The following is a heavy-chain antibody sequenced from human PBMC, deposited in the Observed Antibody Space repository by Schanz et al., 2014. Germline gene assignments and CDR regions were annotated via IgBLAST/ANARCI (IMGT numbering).Heavy chain of an antibody. D-gene: IGHD2-2*01. CDR2: INQSGDT. CDR3: ARLYCSTPGCYVSPNGFAKDY. J-gene: IGHJ4*02. V-gene: IGHV4-34*01. Sequence: QVQLQQWGAGLLKPSETLSLTCAVSGGSFSGYYWSWIRQPPDTGLEGIGEINQSGDTNYNPSLKSRPTISGDTPNNQFPRKQRSVPAADTAVYYCARLYCSTPGCYVSPNGFAKDYWGQGTLVTVSS. CDR1: GGSFSGYY.